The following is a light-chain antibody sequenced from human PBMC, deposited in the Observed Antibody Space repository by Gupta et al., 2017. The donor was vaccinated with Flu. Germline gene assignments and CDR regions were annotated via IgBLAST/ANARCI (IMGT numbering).Light chain of an antibody. CDR3: ATWDDSLNGPV. Sequence: QSVLTQPPSASGTPGQRVTISCSGRSSNIGINTVNWYQQLPGTAPKLLIYDNNQRPSGVPDRFSGSKSGTSASLAISGLHSEDEADYNCATWDDSLNGPVFGGGTKLTVV. J-gene: IGLJ3*02. V-gene: IGLV1-44*01. CDR2: DNN. CDR1: SSNIGINT.